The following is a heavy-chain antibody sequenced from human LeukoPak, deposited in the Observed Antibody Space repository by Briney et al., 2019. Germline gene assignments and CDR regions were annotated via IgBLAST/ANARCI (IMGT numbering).Heavy chain of an antibody. CDR1: GGSFSGYY. Sequence: SETLSLTCAVYGGSFSGYYWSWIRQPPGKGLEWIGEINHSGSTNYNPSLKSRVTIPVDTSKNQFSLKLSSVTAADTAVYYCASRGFPFAFDYWGQGTLVTVSS. J-gene: IGHJ4*02. CDR2: INHSGST. V-gene: IGHV4-34*01. CDR3: ASRGFPFAFDY. D-gene: IGHD2/OR15-2a*01.